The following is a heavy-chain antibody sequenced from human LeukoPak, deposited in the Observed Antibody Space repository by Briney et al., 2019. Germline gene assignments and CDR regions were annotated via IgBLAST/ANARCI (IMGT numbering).Heavy chain of an antibody. CDR1: GFTFSSYA. CDR3: AKREGVVVAGKIDH. V-gene: IGHV3-23*01. D-gene: IGHD6-19*01. Sequence: GGSLILSCAASGFTFSSYAMSWVRQSPGKGLEWVSAISGGGGSTYYADSVKGRFTISRDNSKNTLYLQMNGLRAEDTAVYYCAKREGVVVAGKIDHWGQGTLVSVSS. J-gene: IGHJ4*02. CDR2: ISGGGGST.